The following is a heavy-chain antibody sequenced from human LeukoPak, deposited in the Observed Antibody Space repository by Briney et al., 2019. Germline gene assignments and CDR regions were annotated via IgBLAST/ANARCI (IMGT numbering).Heavy chain of an antibody. CDR1: GFTFSSYA. Sequence: GGSLRLSCAASGFTFSSYAMSWVRQAPGTGLVWVSRINTDGSSTTYADLVKGRFTISRDNAKNTLYLQVNSLRAEDMGVYYCARASADSKLFDVWGQGTLVTVSS. V-gene: IGHV3-74*01. CDR3: ARASADSKLFDV. J-gene: IGHJ4*02. CDR2: INTDGSST.